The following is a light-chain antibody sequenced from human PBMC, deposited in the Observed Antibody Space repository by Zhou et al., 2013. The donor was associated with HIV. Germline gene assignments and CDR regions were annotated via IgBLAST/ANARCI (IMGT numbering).Light chain of an antibody. Sequence: EILMTQSPATLSVSPGERATLSCRASQTISNNLAWYQQTPGQAPRLLIFGASTRAIGVPARFSGSGSGTEFTLTISSMQSEDFAVYYCQQYNDWPYTFGQGPNWKSN. V-gene: IGKV3-15*01. CDR3: QQYNDWPYT. CDR2: GAS. J-gene: IGKJ2*01. CDR1: QTISNN.